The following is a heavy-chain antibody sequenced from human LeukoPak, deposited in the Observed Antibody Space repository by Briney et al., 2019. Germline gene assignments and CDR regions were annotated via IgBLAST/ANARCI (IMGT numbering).Heavy chain of an antibody. CDR2: IAYDGTSK. CDR1: GFTFSSYA. CDR3: ARGTYYYGSGSYYPPDH. J-gene: IGHJ4*02. Sequence: GGSLRLSCAASGFTFSSYAMHWVRQAPGKGLEWVAVIAYDGTSKYYADSVKGRFTISRDNSKNTLYLEMNSLRAEDTAVYYCARGTYYYGSGSYYPPDHWGQGTLVTVSS. V-gene: IGHV3-30*04. D-gene: IGHD3-10*01.